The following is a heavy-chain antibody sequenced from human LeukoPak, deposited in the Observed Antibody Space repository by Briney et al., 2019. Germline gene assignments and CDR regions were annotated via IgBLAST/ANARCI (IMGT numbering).Heavy chain of an antibody. D-gene: IGHD3/OR15-3a*01. V-gene: IGHV5-51*01. CDR2: IYPGDSDT. Sequence: GESLKISCKGSGYSFTSYWIGWVRQMPGKGLEWMGIIYPGDSDTRYSPSFQGQVTISADKSISTAYLQWSSLKASDTAMYYCARSPRRPARFWTRQPYPDYWGQGTLVTVSS. J-gene: IGHJ4*02. CDR3: ARSPRRPARFWTRQPYPDY. CDR1: GYSFTSYW.